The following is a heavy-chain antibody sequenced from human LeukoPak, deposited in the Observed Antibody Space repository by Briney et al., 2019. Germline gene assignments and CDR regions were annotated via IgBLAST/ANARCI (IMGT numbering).Heavy chain of an antibody. D-gene: IGHD3-10*01. CDR3: ARLWFGALYPDGMDV. CDR2: ISYDGSNK. J-gene: IGHJ6*02. CDR1: GFTFSSYA. Sequence: GGSLRLSCAASGFTFSSYAMHWVRQAPGKGLEWVAVISYDGSNKYYADSVKGRFTIFRDNSKNTLYLQMNSLRAEDTAVYYCARLWFGALYPDGMDVWGQGTTVTVSS. V-gene: IGHV3-30*04.